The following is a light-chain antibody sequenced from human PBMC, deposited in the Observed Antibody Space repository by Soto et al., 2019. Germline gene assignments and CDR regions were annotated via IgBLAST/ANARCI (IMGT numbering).Light chain of an antibody. V-gene: IGKV4-1*01. CDR3: QQYYSTPPVT. CDR1: QSVLHSSNNKNY. J-gene: IGKJ1*01. Sequence: DIVMTQSPDSLAVSLGERATINCKSSQSVLHSSNNKNYLAWYQQKPGQPPKLLIYWASTRESGVPDRFSGSGSGTDFTLTISSLQAEDVAVYYCQQYYSTPPVTFGQGTKVEIK. CDR2: WAS.